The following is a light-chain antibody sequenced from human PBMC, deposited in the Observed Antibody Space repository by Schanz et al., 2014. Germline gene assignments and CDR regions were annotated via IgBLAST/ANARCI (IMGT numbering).Light chain of an antibody. CDR1: QSISSY. J-gene: IGKJ5*01. CDR3: QQYNNWPPIT. CDR2: AAS. Sequence: DIQMTQSPSSLSASVGDRVTITCRASQSISSYLNWYQQKPGKAPKLLIYAASSLQSGVPSRFSGSGSGTDFTLNISSLQSEDFAVYYCQQYNNWPPITFGQGTRLEVK. V-gene: IGKV1-39*01.